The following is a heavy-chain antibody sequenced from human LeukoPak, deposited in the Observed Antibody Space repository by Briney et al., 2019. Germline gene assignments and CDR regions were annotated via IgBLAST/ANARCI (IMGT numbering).Heavy chain of an antibody. D-gene: IGHD3-3*01. CDR2: IYRSGGT. CDR3: ARDSNLEWLLSSEVDY. Sequence: PGGSLRLSCAASGFTVSNNYMMWVRQAPGKGLEWVSDIYRSGGTNYADSVKGRFTISRDNSKNTLYLQMDSLRAEDTAVYYCARDSNLEWLLSSEVDYWGQGTLVTVSS. V-gene: IGHV3-66*03. CDR1: GFTVSNNY. J-gene: IGHJ4*02.